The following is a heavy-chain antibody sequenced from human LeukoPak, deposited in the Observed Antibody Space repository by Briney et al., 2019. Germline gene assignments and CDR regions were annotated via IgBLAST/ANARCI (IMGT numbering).Heavy chain of an antibody. CDR2: IIPIFGTA. CDR1: GGTFSSYA. V-gene: IGHV1-69*13. D-gene: IGHD6-19*01. Sequence: SVKVSCKASGGTFSSYAISWVRQAPGQGLEWMGRIIPIFGTANYAQRFQGRVTITADESTSTAYMELSSLRSEDTAVYYCARDYFAGGWMVDAFDIWGQGTMVTVSS. J-gene: IGHJ3*02. CDR3: ARDYFAGGWMVDAFDI.